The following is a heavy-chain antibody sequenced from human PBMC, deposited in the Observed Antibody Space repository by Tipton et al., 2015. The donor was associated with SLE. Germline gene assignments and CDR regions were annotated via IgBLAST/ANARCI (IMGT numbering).Heavy chain of an antibody. CDR3: ARVRRGAAAGKGAFDI. V-gene: IGHV4-4*09. CDR1: GGSISSYY. CDR2: IYTSGST. D-gene: IGHD6-13*01. Sequence: TLSLTCTVSGGSISSYYWSWIRQPPGKGLEWIGYIYTSGSTNYNPSLKSRVTISVDTSKNQFSLKLSSVTAADTAVYYCARVRRGAAAGKGAFDIWGQGTMVTVSS. J-gene: IGHJ3*02.